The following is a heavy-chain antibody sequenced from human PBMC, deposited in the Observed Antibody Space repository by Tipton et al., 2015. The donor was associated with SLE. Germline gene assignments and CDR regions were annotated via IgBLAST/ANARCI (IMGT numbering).Heavy chain of an antibody. Sequence: TFSSYAMRWVRQAPGKGLECIGTVYYSGSTYYNPSLKSRVTISVDTSKNHFSLTLSSGTAADTAVYYCATFFGHSSASPDALDIWGQGTMVTVSS. J-gene: IGHJ3*02. D-gene: IGHD6-6*01. V-gene: IGHV4-39*02. CDR3: ATFFGHSSASPDALDI. CDR1: TFSSYA. CDR2: VYYSGST.